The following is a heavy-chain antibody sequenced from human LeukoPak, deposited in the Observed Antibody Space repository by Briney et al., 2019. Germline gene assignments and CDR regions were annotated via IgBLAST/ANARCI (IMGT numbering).Heavy chain of an antibody. CDR3: AREMDSGSYPSVGCDAFDI. D-gene: IGHD1-26*01. CDR1: GYTFTGYY. V-gene: IGHV1-2*02. Sequence: GASVKVSCKASGYTFTGYYMHWVRQAPGQGLEWMGWINPNSGGTNYAQKFQGRVTMTRDTSISTAYMELSRLRSDDTAVYYCAREMDSGSYPSVGCDAFDIWGQGTMVTVSS. J-gene: IGHJ3*02. CDR2: INPNSGGT.